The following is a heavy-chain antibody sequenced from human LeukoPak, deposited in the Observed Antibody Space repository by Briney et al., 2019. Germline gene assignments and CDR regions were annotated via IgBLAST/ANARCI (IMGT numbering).Heavy chain of an antibody. Sequence: GGSLRLSCAASGFTFSSYSMNWVRQAPGKGLEWVSYISSSSSTIHYADSVKGRFTISRDNAKNSLYLQMNSLRDEDTAVYYCARDGGYCSSTSCYFYYGMDVWGQGTTVTVSS. CDR2: ISSSSSTI. V-gene: IGHV3-48*02. CDR1: GFTFSSYS. CDR3: ARDGGYCSSTSCYFYYGMDV. J-gene: IGHJ6*02. D-gene: IGHD2-2*01.